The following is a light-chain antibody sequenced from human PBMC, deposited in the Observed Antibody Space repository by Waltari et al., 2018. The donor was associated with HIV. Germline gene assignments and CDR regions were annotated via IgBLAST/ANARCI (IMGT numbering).Light chain of an antibody. CDR1: ALPKEY. CDR2: EDT. J-gene: IGLJ2*01. V-gene: IGLV3-10*01. Sequence: SSELTQPPSVSVSPGQTARITCSGDALPKEYAHWYPQRSGQAPVLVIYEDTKRPSGIPERFSGSTSGTMSTLLITGSQVEDDGDYYCYSTNISGNSRLFVGGTKLTVL. CDR3: YSTNISGNSRL.